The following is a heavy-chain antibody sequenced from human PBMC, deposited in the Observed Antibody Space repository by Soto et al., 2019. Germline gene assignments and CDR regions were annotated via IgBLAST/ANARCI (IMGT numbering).Heavy chain of an antibody. J-gene: IGHJ3*02. CDR3: ASSGGRGDCWSGYVAFDI. Sequence: EVQLVESGGGLVQHGRSLRLSCAASGFTFDDYAMHWVRQAPGKGLEWVSGVSWNSGSEGYADSVKGRVTISRDNVNKSLHLQMNSREPEDTAVYFCASSGGRGDCWSGYVAFDIWGQGTMVTVS. D-gene: IGHD3-3*01. V-gene: IGHV3-9*01. CDR1: GFTFDDYA. CDR2: VSWNSGSE.